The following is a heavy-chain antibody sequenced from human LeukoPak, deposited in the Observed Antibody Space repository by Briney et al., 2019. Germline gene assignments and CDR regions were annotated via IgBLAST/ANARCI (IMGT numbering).Heavy chain of an antibody. V-gene: IGHV4-39*01. CDR2: IYYSGST. Sequence: PSETLSLTCTVSGGSISSSSYYWGWLRQPPGKGLEWIGSIYYSGSTYYNPSLKSRVTISVDTSKNQFSLKLSSVTAADTAVYYCARPNVYDNWFDPWGQGTLVTVSS. D-gene: IGHD2-8*01. CDR3: ARPNVYDNWFDP. J-gene: IGHJ5*02. CDR1: GGSISSSSYY.